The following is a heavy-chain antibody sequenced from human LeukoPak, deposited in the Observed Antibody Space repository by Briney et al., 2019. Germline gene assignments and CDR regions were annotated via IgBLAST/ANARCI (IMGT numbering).Heavy chain of an antibody. CDR2: IKHEGSEQ. D-gene: IGHD1-26*01. Sequence: PGGSLRLSCAASGFSFSSYWMSCVRQAPGKGLEWVSNIKHEGSEQYYVDSVKGRFTISRDNAKNSLYLQMNSLRAEDTAVYYCARPATGYSGSPPPPDSWFDPWGQGTLVTVSS. CDR3: ARPATGYSGSPPPPDSWFDP. J-gene: IGHJ5*02. V-gene: IGHV3-7*02. CDR1: GFSFSSYW.